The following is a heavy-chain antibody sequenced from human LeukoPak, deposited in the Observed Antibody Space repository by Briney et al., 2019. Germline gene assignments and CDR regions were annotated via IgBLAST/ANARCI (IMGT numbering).Heavy chain of an antibody. J-gene: IGHJ5*01. CDR2: MCGTAGCT. V-gene: IGHV3-23*01. CDR1: GFTFYMYA. Sequence: GGSLTLSCQATGFTFYMYAMSWVRQAPGKGLEWVASMCGTAGCTFYPDSVKGRFTISRDNSKNVLYLRMNSLTAEDTAIYYCAKDRPNFHENSGHYYRRDGDSWGQGTLVTVSS. D-gene: IGHD3-22*01. CDR3: AKDRPNFHENSGHYYRRDGDS.